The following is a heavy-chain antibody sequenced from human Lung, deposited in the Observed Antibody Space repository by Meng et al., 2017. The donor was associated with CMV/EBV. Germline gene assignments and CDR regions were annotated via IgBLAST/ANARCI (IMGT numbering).Heavy chain of an antibody. CDR1: GLPISNYW. CDR2: IKNDGSER. J-gene: IGHJ4*02. CDR3: RLGHYSQD. Sequence: DLVVSGGGLVQPGGSLRLSCAASGLPISNYWMSWVRQAPGKGLEWVANIKNDGSERYYVDSVKGRFSISRDNADNSLYLQMNNLRAEDTAVYYCRLGHYSQDWGQGTLVTVSS. D-gene: IGHD4-17*01. V-gene: IGHV3-7*02.